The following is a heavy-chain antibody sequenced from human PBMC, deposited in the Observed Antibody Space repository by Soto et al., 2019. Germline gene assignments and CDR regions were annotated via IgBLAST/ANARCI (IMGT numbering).Heavy chain of an antibody. CDR3: AKRPIQEYYYYYYMDV. CDR1: GFSFSSYA. Sequence: GGSLRLSCVGSGFSFSSYAMSWVRQAPGKGLEWVSAISGSGGSTYYADSVKGRFTISRDNSKNTLYLQMNSLRAEDTAIYYCAKRPIQEYYYYYYMDVWGKGTTVTVSS. J-gene: IGHJ6*03. CDR2: ISGSGGST. V-gene: IGHV3-23*01.